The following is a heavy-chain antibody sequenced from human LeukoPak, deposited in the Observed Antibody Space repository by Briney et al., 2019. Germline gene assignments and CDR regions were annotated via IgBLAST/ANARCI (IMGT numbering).Heavy chain of an antibody. CDR1: GFTFSSYS. CDR3: ARAPPEDWFDP. V-gene: IGHV3-21*01. Sequence: GGSLRLSCAASGFTFSSYSMNWVRQAPGKGLEWVSSISSSGGNIYYADSVKGRFTISRDNAKNSLYLQMNSLRAEDTAVYYCARAPPEDWFDPWGQGTLVTVSS. CDR2: ISSSGGNI. J-gene: IGHJ5*02.